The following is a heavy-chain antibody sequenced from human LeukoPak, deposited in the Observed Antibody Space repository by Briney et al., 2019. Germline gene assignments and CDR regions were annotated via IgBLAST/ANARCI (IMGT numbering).Heavy chain of an antibody. J-gene: IGHJ5*02. CDR1: GGTFSSYA. CDR2: INPSGGST. D-gene: IGHD6-13*01. V-gene: IGHV1-46*03. CDR3: AVSSPRSWFDP. Sequence: ASVKVSCKASGGTFSSYAISWVRQAPGQGLEWMGIINPSGGSTSYAQKFQGRVTMTRDTSTSTVYMELSSLRSEDTAVYYCAVSSPRSWFDPWGQGTLVTVSS.